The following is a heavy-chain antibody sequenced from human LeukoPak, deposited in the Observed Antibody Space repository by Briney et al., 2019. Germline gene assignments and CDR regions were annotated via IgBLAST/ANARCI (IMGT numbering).Heavy chain of an antibody. J-gene: IGHJ6*02. CDR1: GFTVRSNY. Sequence: GGSLRLSCAASGFTVRSNYMSWVRQAPGKGLEWVSVIYSGGSTYYADSVKGRFTISRDNSKNTLYLQMNSLRAEDTAVYYCAIPSESYYYGMDVWGQGTTVTVSS. CDR2: IYSGGST. V-gene: IGHV3-53*01. CDR3: AIPSESYYYGMDV.